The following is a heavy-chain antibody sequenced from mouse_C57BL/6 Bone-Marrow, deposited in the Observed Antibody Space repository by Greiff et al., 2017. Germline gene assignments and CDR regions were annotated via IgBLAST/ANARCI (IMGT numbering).Heavy chain of an antibody. CDR1: GYTFTDYE. CDR3: RGYEDAMDY. J-gene: IGHJ4*01. Sequence: QVQLKQSGAELVRPGASVTLSCKASGYTFTDYEMHWVKQTPVHGLEWIGAIAPETGGTAYNQKFKGKAILTADKSSSTAYMELRSLTSEDSAVYYCRGYEDAMDYWGQGTSVTVSS. V-gene: IGHV1-15*01. CDR2: IAPETGGT. D-gene: IGHD2-2*01.